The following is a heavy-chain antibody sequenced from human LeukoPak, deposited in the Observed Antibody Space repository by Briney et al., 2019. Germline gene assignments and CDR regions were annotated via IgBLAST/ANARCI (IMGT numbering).Heavy chain of an antibody. D-gene: IGHD6-19*01. J-gene: IGHJ6*02. CDR1: GGTFTSYA. CDR2: IIPILGIA. CDR3: ASLVAGTYYYYYGMDV. V-gene: IGHV1-69*04. Sequence: SVKLSCKASGGTFTSYAISWVRQAPGQGLEWMGRIIPILGIANYAQKFQGRVTITADKSTSTAYMELSSLRSEDTAVYYCASLVAGTYYYYYGMDVWGQGTTVTVSS.